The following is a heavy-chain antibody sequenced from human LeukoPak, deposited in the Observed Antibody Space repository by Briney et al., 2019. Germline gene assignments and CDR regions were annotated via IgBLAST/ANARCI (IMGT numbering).Heavy chain of an antibody. CDR2: IYHSGTT. V-gene: IGHV4-38-2*01. J-gene: IGHJ3*02. CDR1: GYSISSGHY. Sequence: SETLSLTCAVSGYSISSGHYWGWIRQPPGKGLEWIGSIYHSGTTSRNPSLTSRVTISVDTSRNQFSLKLSSVTAADTATYYCARISGAYCDRSSCLNAFDIWGQGTMVTVSS. D-gene: IGHD2/OR15-2a*01. CDR3: ARISGAYCDRSSCLNAFDI.